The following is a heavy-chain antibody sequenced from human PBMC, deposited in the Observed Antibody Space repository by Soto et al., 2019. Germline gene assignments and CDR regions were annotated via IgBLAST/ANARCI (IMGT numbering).Heavy chain of an antibody. V-gene: IGHV3-20*01. J-gene: IGHJ6*02. D-gene: IGHD6-13*01. CDR2: INWNGGST. CDR3: ARRAYSSSLSGKVYYYDLMDF. CDR1: GFTFDDYG. Sequence: GGSLRLSCAASGFTFDDYGMSWVRQAPGKGLEWVSGINWNGGSTGYADSVKGRFTISRDNAKNSLYLQMNSLRAEDTALYHCARRAYSSSLSGKVYYYDLMDFCGQGTTV.